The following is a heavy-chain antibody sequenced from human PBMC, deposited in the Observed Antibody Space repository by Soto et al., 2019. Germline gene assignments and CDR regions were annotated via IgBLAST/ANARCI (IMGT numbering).Heavy chain of an antibody. D-gene: IGHD3-10*01. Sequence: SETLSLTCAVYGGSFSGYYWSWIRQSPGKGLEWIGEINHSGSTNYNPSLKSRVTISVDTSKNQFSLKLSSVTAADTAVYYCASHPYVYGSGRPYNWFDPWGQGTLVTVSS. J-gene: IGHJ5*02. V-gene: IGHV4-34*01. CDR2: INHSGST. CDR3: ASHPYVYGSGRPYNWFDP. CDR1: GGSFSGYY.